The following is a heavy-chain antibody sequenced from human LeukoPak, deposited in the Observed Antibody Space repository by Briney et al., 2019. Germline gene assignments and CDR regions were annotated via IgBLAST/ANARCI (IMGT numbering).Heavy chain of an antibody. CDR3: ARRAADDAFDL. Sequence: KPSETLSLTCTVSGGFINSHYWSWIRQPPGKGLEWIGYIYYIGSTNYNPSLTSPVAISLDRTKNQFSLKLTSVTAADTAVYYCARRAADDAFDLWGQGTLVTVSS. J-gene: IGHJ3*01. V-gene: IGHV4-59*08. CDR1: GGFINSHY. CDR2: IYYIGST.